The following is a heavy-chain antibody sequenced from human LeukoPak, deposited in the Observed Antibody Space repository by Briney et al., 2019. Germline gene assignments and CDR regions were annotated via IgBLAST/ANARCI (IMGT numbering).Heavy chain of an antibody. J-gene: IGHJ4*02. V-gene: IGHV4-4*07. D-gene: IGHD5-18*01. Sequence: SETLSLTCTVSGGSISSYYWSWIRQPAGKGLEWIGRIYTSGSTNYNPSLKSRVTISVDTSKNQFSLKLSSVTAADTAVYYCARGQRQLWLHSFSFDYWGQGTLVTVSS. CDR2: IYTSGST. CDR1: GGSISSYY. CDR3: ARGQRQLWLHSFSFDY.